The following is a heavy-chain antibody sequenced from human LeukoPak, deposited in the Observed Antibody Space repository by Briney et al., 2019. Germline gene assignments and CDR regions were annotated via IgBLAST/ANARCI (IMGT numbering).Heavy chain of an antibody. Sequence: ASVKVSCKSSGYTFNGYYMHWVRQAPGQGLEWMGWINPNNGGTKYAQNFQGRVTMTRDTSISTAYMELDRLRFDDTAVYYCARTRYYYNSRSYGAPYYFDYWGQGTLVTVSS. CDR2: INPNNGGT. CDR1: GYTFNGYY. CDR3: ARTRYYYNSRSYGAPYYFDY. V-gene: IGHV1-2*02. J-gene: IGHJ4*02. D-gene: IGHD3-10*01.